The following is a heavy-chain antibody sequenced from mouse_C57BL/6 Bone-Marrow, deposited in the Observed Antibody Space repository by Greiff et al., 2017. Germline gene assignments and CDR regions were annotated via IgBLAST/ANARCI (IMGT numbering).Heavy chain of an antibody. D-gene: IGHD2-1*01. CDR1: GYTFTDYY. J-gene: IGHJ4*01. CDR3: ARGNFYAMDY. CDR2: INPYNGGT. V-gene: IGHV1-19*01. Sequence: VQLQQSGPVLVKPGASVKMSCKASGYTFTDYYMNWVKQSHGKSLEWIGVINPYNGGTSYNQKFKGKATLTVDKSSSTAYMELHSLTSEDSAVYYCARGNFYAMDYWGQGTSVTVSS.